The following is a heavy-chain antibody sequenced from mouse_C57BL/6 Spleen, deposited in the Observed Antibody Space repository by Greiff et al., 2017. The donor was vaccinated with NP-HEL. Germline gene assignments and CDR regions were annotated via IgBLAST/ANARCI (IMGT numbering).Heavy chain of an antibody. J-gene: IGHJ2*01. Sequence: QVQLKQSGPGLVQPSQSLSITCTVSGFSLTSYGVHWVRQSPGKGLEWLGVIWSGGSTDYNAAFISRLSISKDNSKSQVFFKMNSLQADDTAIYYCATYYSNYSYYFDYWGQGTTLTVSS. D-gene: IGHD2-5*01. V-gene: IGHV2-2*01. CDR3: ATYYSNYSYYFDY. CDR2: IWSGGST. CDR1: GFSLTSYG.